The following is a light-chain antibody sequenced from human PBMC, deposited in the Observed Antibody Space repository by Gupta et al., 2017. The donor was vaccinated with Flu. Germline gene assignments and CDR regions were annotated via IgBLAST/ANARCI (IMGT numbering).Light chain of an antibody. V-gene: IGLV2-23*02. CDR1: SSDVGSYNL. Sequence: ITISCTGTSSDVGSYNLVSWYQQFPGKAPKLIIYEVTKRPSGVSNRFSGSKSGNTASLTISGLQAEDEADYYCCSYAGSGPFGVFGGGTKVTVL. CDR3: CSYAGSGPFGV. CDR2: EVT. J-gene: IGLJ3*02.